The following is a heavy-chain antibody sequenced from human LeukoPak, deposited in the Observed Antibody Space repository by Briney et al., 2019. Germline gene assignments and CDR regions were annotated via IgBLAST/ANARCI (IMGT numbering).Heavy chain of an antibody. J-gene: IGHJ4*02. D-gene: IGHD3-3*01. CDR2: IIPIFGTA. CDR1: GYTFTSYG. Sequence: GASVKVSCKASGYTFTSYGISWVRQAPGQGLEWMGGIIPIFGTANYAQKFQGRVTITADESTSTAYMELSSLRSEDTAVYYCARDPRITIFGVVPRGNYFDYWGQGTLVTVSS. CDR3: ARDPRITIFGVVPRGNYFDY. V-gene: IGHV1-69*13.